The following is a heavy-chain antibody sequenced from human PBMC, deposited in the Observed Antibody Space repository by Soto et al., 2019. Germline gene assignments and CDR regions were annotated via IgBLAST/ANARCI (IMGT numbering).Heavy chain of an antibody. V-gene: IGHV3-21*01. J-gene: IGHJ3*02. Sequence: GGSLRLSCAASGFTFSSYSMNWVRQAPGKGLEWVSSISSSSYIYYADSVKGRFTISRDNAKNSLYLQMNSLRAEDTAVYYCARPIHDYGDYGLGGAFDIWGQGTMVTVSS. CDR2: ISSSSYI. CDR1: GFTFSSYS. D-gene: IGHD4-17*01. CDR3: ARPIHDYGDYGLGGAFDI.